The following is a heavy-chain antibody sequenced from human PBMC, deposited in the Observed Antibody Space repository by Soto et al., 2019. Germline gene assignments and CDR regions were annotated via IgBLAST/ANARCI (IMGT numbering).Heavy chain of an antibody. V-gene: IGHV3-53*01. CDR3: ARGEEGIQLWNTPFDY. Sequence: GGSLRLSCAASGFTVSSNYMSWVRQAPGKGLEWVSVIYSGGSTYYADSVKGRFTISRDNSKNTLYLQMNSLRAEDTAVYYCARGEEGIQLWNTPFDYWGQGTLVTVSS. CDR1: GFTVSSNY. J-gene: IGHJ4*02. CDR2: IYSGGST. D-gene: IGHD5-18*01.